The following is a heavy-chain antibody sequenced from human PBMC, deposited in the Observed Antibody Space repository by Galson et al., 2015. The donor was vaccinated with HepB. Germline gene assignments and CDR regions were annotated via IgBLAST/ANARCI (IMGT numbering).Heavy chain of an antibody. J-gene: IGHJ4*02. Sequence: SLRLSCAASGFTFSDYYMSWIRQAPGKGLEWVSYISSSSSYTNYADSVKGRFTISRDNAKNSLYLQMNSLRAEDTAVYYCARASVSSSWYGAYWGQGTLVTVSS. D-gene: IGHD6-13*01. CDR1: GFTFSDYY. V-gene: IGHV3-11*06. CDR3: ARASVSSSWYGAY. CDR2: ISSSSSYT.